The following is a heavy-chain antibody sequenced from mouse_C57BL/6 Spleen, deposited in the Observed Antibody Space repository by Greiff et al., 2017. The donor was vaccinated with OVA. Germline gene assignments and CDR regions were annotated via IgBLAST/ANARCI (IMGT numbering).Heavy chain of an antibody. Sequence: VMLVESGPELVKPGASVKISCKASGYAFSSSWMNWVKQRPGKGLEWIGRIYPGDGDTNYNGKFKGKATLTADKSSSTAYMQLSSLTSEDSAVYFCAREFITTVVGGYYFDYWGQGTTLTVSS. J-gene: IGHJ2*01. CDR3: AREFITTVVGGYYFDY. D-gene: IGHD1-1*01. CDR2: IYPGDGDT. V-gene: IGHV1-82*01. CDR1: GYAFSSSW.